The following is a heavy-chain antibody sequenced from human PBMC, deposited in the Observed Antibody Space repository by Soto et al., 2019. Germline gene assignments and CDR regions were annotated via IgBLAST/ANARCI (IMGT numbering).Heavy chain of an antibody. CDR1: GFTFSNDW. CDR3: VRDSHGDY. V-gene: IGHV3-74*01. CDR2: IDHDGPT. J-gene: IGHJ4*02. Sequence: EVQLVESGGGLVQPGGSLRLSCAGSGFTFSNDWMHWVRQAPGKGLEWVSRIDHDGPTDYADSVRGRFTISRDNAENTLYLQMNSLRPAVSAVYYCVRDSHGDYWGQGTLVTVSS.